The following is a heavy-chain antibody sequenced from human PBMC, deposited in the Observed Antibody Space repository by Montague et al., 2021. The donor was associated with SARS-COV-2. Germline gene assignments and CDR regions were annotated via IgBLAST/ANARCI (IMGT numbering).Heavy chain of an antibody. J-gene: IGHJ5*02. Sequence: SETLSLTCTVSGDSTSCPNCYWGWTRQPPGKGLDWIGTIYNSGSTYYNPSLKSRLTISIDTSKNQFSLKLSSVTAADTAVYYCAGHRDYGEHSLDNWIDPWGQGTLVTVSS. V-gene: IGHV4-39*01. D-gene: IGHD4-17*01. CDR2: IYNSGST. CDR1: GDSTSCPNCY. CDR3: AGHRDYGEHSLDNWIDP.